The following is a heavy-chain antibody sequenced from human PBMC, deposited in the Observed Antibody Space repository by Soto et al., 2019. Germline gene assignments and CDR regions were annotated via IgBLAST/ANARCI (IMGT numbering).Heavy chain of an antibody. D-gene: IGHD1-26*01. Sequence: GGSLRLSCAASGFTFSDYYMSWVRQAPGKGLEWISYSSSSTSYTNYADSVKGRFTISRDNAKNSLYLQMNSLRAEDTAVYYCASSIVGATFLSFDYWGPGALVTVSS. CDR2: SSSSTSYT. CDR3: ASSIVGATFLSFDY. V-gene: IGHV3-11*03. J-gene: IGHJ4*02. CDR1: GFTFSDYY.